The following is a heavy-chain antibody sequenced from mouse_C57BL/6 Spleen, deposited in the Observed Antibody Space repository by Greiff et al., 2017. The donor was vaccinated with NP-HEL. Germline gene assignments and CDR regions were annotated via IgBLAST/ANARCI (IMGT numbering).Heavy chain of an antibody. CDR2: INPNNGGT. J-gene: IGHJ2*01. CDR3: ADSNFYY. D-gene: IGHD2-5*01. Sequence: VQLQQSGPELVKPGASVKISCKASGYTFTDYYMNWVKQSHGKSLEWIGDINPNNGGTSYNQKFKGKATLTVDKSSSTAYMELRSLTSEDSAVYYCADSNFYYWGQGTTLTVSS. V-gene: IGHV1-26*01. CDR1: GYTFTDYY.